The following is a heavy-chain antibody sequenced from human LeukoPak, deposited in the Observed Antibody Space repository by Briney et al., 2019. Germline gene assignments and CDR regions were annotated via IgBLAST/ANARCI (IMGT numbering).Heavy chain of an antibody. CDR3: ASGRYDFWSGYYRD. V-gene: IGHV3-11*01. Sequence: KPGRSLRLSCAASGVKFSDYYMSWIRKAPGPGLEWVSYISSSGSTIYYAESVQGRFTISRDNTKNSVYLQMNSLRAEDTAVYYCASGRYDFWSGYYRDWGQGTLVTVSS. CDR2: ISSSGSTI. D-gene: IGHD3-3*01. J-gene: IGHJ4*02. CDR1: GVKFSDYY.